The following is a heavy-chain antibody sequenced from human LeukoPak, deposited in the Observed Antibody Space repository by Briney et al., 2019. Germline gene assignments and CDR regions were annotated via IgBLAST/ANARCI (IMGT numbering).Heavy chain of an antibody. J-gene: IGHJ5*02. V-gene: IGHV3-74*01. CDR2: INGDGSST. D-gene: IGHD1-26*01. Sequence: GGSLRLSCAASGFTFSSYWMHWVRQAPGKGLVWVSRINGDGSSTTYADSVKGRFTISRDNAKNTLYLQMNSLRAEDTAVYYCARGGSYYWPIDLWGQGTLVTVSS. CDR1: GFTFSSYW. CDR3: ARGGSYYWPIDL.